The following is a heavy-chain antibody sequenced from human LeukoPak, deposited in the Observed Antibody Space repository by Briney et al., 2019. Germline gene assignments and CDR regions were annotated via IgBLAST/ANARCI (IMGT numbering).Heavy chain of an antibody. Sequence: GGSLRLSCAASGFSFSGYGMHWVRQAPGKGLEWVAFIRHDGSNIYYADSVKGRFTISRDNSKNTLYLQMNSLIPEDTAVYYCAKTGFQWGEYFYYMDVWGKGTTVTVSS. CDR1: GFSFSGYG. V-gene: IGHV3-30*02. J-gene: IGHJ6*03. D-gene: IGHD1-14*01. CDR2: IRHDGSNI. CDR3: AKTGFQWGEYFYYMDV.